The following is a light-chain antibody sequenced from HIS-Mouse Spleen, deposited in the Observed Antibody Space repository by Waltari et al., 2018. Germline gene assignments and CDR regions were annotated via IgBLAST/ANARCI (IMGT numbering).Light chain of an antibody. Sequence: QSALTQPASVSGSPGQSITISCTGTSSDVGSYNLVSWYQQHPGKAPKLMIYEGSKRPSGVSNHCSGSKSGNTASLTISGLQAEDEADYYCCSYAGSSTYWVFGGGTKLTVL. CDR1: SSDVGSYNL. CDR3: CSYAGSSTYWV. CDR2: EGS. J-gene: IGLJ3*02. V-gene: IGLV2-23*01.